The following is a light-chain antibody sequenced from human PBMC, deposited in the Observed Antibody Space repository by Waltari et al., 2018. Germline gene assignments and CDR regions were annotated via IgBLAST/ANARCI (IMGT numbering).Light chain of an antibody. Sequence: DIQMTQSPSSLSASVGDRVTITCRAGQSISSYLNWYQQKPGKAPKLLIYGASSLQSGVPSRFSGSGSGTGFTLTISSLQPEDFATYFCQQSYSTPRTFGQGTKVEIK. CDR1: QSISSY. CDR2: GAS. CDR3: QQSYSTPRT. J-gene: IGKJ1*01. V-gene: IGKV1-39*01.